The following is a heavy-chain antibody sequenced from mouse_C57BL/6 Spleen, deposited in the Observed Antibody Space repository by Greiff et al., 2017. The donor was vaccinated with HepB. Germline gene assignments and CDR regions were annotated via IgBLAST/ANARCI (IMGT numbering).Heavy chain of an antibody. Sequence: VQLQQPGAELVRPGTSVKLSCKASGYTFTSYWMHWVKQRPGQGLEWIGVIDPSDSYTNYNQKFKGKATLTVDTSSSTAYMQLSSLTSEDSAVYYCASGGYHWGQGTTLTVSS. CDR3: ASGGYH. CDR1: GYTFTSYW. D-gene: IGHD3-2*02. J-gene: IGHJ2*01. CDR2: IDPSDSYT. V-gene: IGHV1-59*01.